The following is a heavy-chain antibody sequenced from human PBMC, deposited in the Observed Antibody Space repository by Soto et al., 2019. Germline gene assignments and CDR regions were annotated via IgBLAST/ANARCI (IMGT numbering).Heavy chain of an antibody. D-gene: IGHD6-13*01. CDR1: GGSFSGYY. CDR3: ASRGAFSISASVTGYYFDY. Sequence: KPSETLSVTCAVYGGSFSGYYWSWIRQPPGKGLECIGEINHSGSTNYNPSLKSRVTISVDTSKNQFSLKLSSVTAADTAVYYCASRGAFSISASVTGYYFDYWGQGTLVTVSS. J-gene: IGHJ4*02. CDR2: INHSGST. V-gene: IGHV4-34*01.